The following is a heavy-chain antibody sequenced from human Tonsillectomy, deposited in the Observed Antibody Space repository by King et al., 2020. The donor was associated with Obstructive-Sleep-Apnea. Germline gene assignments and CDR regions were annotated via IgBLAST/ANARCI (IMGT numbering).Heavy chain of an antibody. CDR2: INHSGST. CDR1: GGSFSGYY. J-gene: IGHJ4*02. V-gene: IGHV4-34*01. D-gene: IGHD3-16*01. CDR3: ARVRGIESY. Sequence: VQLQQLGAGLLKPSETLSLTCAVYGGSFSGYYWSWIRQPPGKGLGWVGEINHSGSTNSNPSLKSRVTISVDPSKNQFSLKLSSVTAADTAVYYCARVRGIESYWGQGTLVTVSS.